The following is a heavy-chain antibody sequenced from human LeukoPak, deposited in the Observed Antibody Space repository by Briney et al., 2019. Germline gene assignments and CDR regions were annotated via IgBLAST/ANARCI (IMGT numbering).Heavy chain of an antibody. CDR3: ARAGPNDHRFDY. J-gene: IGHJ4*02. V-gene: IGHV3-30-3*01. Sequence: PGRSLRLSCAASGFTITNYAIHWVRQAPGRGLEWVAVISDHGSSQYYADSVKGRFTISRDTLKNTVFLQMLSLRPEDTAIYYCARAGPNDHRFDYWGQGTLVTVSS. CDR1: GFTITNYA. CDR2: ISDHGSSQ. D-gene: IGHD1-1*01.